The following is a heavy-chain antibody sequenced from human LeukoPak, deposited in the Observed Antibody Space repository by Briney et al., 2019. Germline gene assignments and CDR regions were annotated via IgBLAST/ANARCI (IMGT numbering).Heavy chain of an antibody. Sequence: SETLSLTCAVYGGSFSGYYWSWIRQPPGKGLGWIGEINHSGSTNYNPSLKSRVTISVDTSKNQFSLKLSSVTAADTAVYYCARGLSRSSSVDYWGQGTLVTVSS. V-gene: IGHV4-34*01. CDR2: INHSGST. D-gene: IGHD6-13*01. CDR3: ARGLSRSSSVDY. CDR1: GGSFSGYY. J-gene: IGHJ4*02.